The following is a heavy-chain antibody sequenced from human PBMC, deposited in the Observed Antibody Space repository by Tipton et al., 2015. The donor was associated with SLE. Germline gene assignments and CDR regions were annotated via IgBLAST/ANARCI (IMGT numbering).Heavy chain of an antibody. CDR3: ARRENSSSWYWFDP. CDR2: IYYSGST. J-gene: IGHJ5*02. D-gene: IGHD6-13*01. V-gene: IGHV4-59*12. Sequence: TLSLTCTVSGGSISNYYWSWIRQPPGKGLEWIGYIYYSGSTNYNPSLKSRVTISVDTSKNQFSLKLSSVTAADTAVYYCARRENSSSWYWFDPWGQGTLVTVSS. CDR1: GGSISNYY.